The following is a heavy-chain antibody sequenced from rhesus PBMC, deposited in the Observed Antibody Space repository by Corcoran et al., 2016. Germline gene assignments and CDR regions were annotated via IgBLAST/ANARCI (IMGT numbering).Heavy chain of an antibody. V-gene: IGHV4-147*01. J-gene: IGHJ4*01. D-gene: IGHD1-44*01. CDR1: GDSISRTY. CDR3: ARVKVGTTSFDY. Sequence: QVQLQESGPGLVKPSEPLSPTCAVSGDSISRTYRNWIRHPPVKGLEWIGRINGTSGSTSYNPSLPSRVTISTDTSKNQFSLKLTSVTAAYTDVYYCARVKVGTTSFDYWGQGVLVTVYS. CDR2: INGTSGST.